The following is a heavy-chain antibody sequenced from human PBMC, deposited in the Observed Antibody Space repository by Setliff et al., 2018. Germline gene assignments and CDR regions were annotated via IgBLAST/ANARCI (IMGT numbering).Heavy chain of an antibody. V-gene: IGHV3-30*02. CDR2: IRYDGSNK. CDR1: GFTFSSYG. Sequence: GGSLRLSCAASGFTFSSYGMHWVRQAPGKGLEWVAFIRYDGSNKYYADSVKGRFTISRDNSKNTLYLQMNSLSAEDTAVYYCAKDQPYYDIWTGYYSGWYFDLWGRGTLVTVSS. CDR3: AKDQPYYDIWTGYYSGWYFDL. J-gene: IGHJ2*01. D-gene: IGHD3-9*01.